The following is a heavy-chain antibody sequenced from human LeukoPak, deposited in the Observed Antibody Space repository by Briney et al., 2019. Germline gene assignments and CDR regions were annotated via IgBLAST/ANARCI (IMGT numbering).Heavy chain of an antibody. Sequence: GGSLRLSCAASGFTVSSNYMSWVRRASWKRLECVSVIYSGGSTYYADPVNGRFTISRDNSKNTLYLQMNSPRAEDTAVYYCARDQVTMVQGVIGYYYYYYYMDVWGKGTTVTVSS. J-gene: IGHJ6*03. CDR2: IYSGGST. CDR3: ARDQVTMVQGVIGYYYYYYYMDV. D-gene: IGHD3-10*01. CDR1: GFTVSSNY. V-gene: IGHV3-53*01.